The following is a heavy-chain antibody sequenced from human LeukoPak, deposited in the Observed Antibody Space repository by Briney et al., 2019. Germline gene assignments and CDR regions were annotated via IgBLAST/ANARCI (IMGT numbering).Heavy chain of an antibody. J-gene: IGHJ4*02. D-gene: IGHD6-13*01. V-gene: IGHV4-34*01. CDR3: ARHIGYGVDY. CDR2: INHSGST. Sequence: TXXVXGGSFSGXXWSWXRQPPGXXXXWIGEINHSGSTNYNPSLKSRVTISVDTSKNQFSLKLSSVTAADTAVYYCARHIGYGVDYWGQGTLVTVSS. CDR1: GGSFSGXX.